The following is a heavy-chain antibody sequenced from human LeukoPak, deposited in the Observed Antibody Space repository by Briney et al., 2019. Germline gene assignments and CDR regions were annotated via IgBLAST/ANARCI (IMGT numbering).Heavy chain of an antibody. CDR3: AKTVEVGATTGPFDY. D-gene: IGHD1-26*01. Sequence: GGSLRLSCAASGFTFSSYWMSWVRQAPGKGLEWVADIKQDGSEKYYVDSVKGRFTISRDNAKNSLYLQMNSLRAEDTAVYYCAKTVEVGATTGPFDYWGQGTLVTVSS. CDR2: IKQDGSEK. V-gene: IGHV3-7*01. CDR1: GFTFSSYW. J-gene: IGHJ4*02.